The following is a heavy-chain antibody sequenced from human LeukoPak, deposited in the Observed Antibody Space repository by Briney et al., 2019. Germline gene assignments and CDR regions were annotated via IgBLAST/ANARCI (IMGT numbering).Heavy chain of an antibody. D-gene: IGHD3-10*01. V-gene: IGHV4-61*01. CDR1: GGSVSSGSYY. J-gene: IGHJ3*02. CDR2: VYYSGST. CDR3: AAGGSGSYPYDAFDI. Sequence: SETLSLTCTVSGGSVSSGSYYWSWIRQPPGKGLEWIGYVYYSGSTNYNPSLKSRVTISVDTSKNQFSLKLSSVTAADTAVYYCAAGGSGSYPYDAFDIWGQGTMVTVSS.